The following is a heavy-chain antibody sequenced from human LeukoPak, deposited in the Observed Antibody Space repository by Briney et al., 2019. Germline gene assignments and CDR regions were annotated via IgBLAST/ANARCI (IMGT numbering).Heavy chain of an antibody. Sequence: SETLSLTCAVSGYSISSGYYWGWIRQPPGKGLEWIGSIYHSGSTYYNPSLKSRVTISVDTSKNQFSLKLSSVTAADTAVYYCARSRTMFGVVINWFDPWGQGTLVTVSS. V-gene: IGHV4-38-2*01. D-gene: IGHD3-3*01. J-gene: IGHJ5*02. CDR1: GYSISSGYY. CDR3: ARSRTMFGVVINWFDP. CDR2: IYHSGST.